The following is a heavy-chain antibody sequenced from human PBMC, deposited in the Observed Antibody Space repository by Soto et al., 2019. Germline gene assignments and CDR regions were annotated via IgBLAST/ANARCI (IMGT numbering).Heavy chain of an antibody. Sequence: QVQLVQSGAEVKKPGSSVKVSCKASGGTFSSYAITWVRQAPGQGLEWMGGIIPIFGTANYAQKFQGRVTSTAXXSXSXXYMELSSLRSEDTAVYYCARDRGPSSGYYPYWFDPWGQGTLVTVSS. CDR2: IIPIFGTA. J-gene: IGHJ5*02. CDR3: ARDRGPSSGYYPYWFDP. V-gene: IGHV1-69*12. D-gene: IGHD3-22*01. CDR1: GGTFSSYA.